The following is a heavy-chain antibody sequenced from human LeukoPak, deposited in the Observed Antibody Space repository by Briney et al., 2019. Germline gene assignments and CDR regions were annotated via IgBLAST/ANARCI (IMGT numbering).Heavy chain of an antibody. CDR2: INPDSGGT. Sequence: ASVKVSCEASGYTFTGYYIHWVRQAPEQGLEWMGWINPDSGGTKYAQKFQGRVTMTRDTSISTAYMELSRLRSDDTAVYYCAGRDWNLDYWGQGTLVTVSS. D-gene: IGHD1-1*01. CDR3: AGRDWNLDY. V-gene: IGHV1-2*02. J-gene: IGHJ4*02. CDR1: GYTFTGYY.